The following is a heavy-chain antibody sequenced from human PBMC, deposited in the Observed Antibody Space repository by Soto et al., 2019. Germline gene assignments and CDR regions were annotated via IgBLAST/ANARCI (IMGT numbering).Heavy chain of an antibody. CDR2: ISGSGGST. V-gene: IGHV3-23*01. D-gene: IGHD2-2*02. CDR1: GFTFSSYA. J-gene: IGHJ6*02. CDR3: AKGSWGCSSTSCYTRLGPRHGMDV. Sequence: GGSLRLSCAASGFTFSSYAMSWVRQAPGKGLEWVSAISGSGGSTYYADSVKGRFTISRDNSKNTLYLQMNSLRAEDTAVYYCAKGSWGCSSTSCYTRLGPRHGMDVWGQGTTVTVSS.